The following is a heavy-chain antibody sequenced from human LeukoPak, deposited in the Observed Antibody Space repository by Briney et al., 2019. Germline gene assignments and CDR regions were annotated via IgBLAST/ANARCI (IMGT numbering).Heavy chain of an antibody. D-gene: IGHD6-25*01. Sequence: PGGSLRLSCATSGFTFSRYDMHWVRQAPGKGREWVSVIGMRGDIYYSDSVKCRFTLHRQNANNSFYLQMNSLRDEHPPVYYCPREAKRSLDDFAIWGQGTMLTVSS. J-gene: IGHJ3*02. CDR3: PREAKRSLDDFAI. CDR2: IGMRGDI. CDR1: GFTFSRYD. V-gene: IGHV3-13*01.